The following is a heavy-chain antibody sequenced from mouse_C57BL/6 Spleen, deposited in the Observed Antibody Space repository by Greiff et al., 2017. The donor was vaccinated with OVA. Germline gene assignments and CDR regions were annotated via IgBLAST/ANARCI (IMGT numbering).Heavy chain of an antibody. V-gene: IGHV1-59*01. CDR1: GYTFTSYW. J-gene: IGHJ2*01. D-gene: IGHD2-5*01. CDR3: ARVGRAYYSNYFDY. Sequence: QVQLQQPGAELVRPGTSVKLSCKASGYTFTSYWMHWVKQRPGQGLEWIGVIAPSDSYTNYNQKFKGKATLTVDTSSSTAYMQLSSLTSEDSAVYYCARVGRAYYSNYFDYWGQGTTLTVSA. CDR2: IAPSDSYT.